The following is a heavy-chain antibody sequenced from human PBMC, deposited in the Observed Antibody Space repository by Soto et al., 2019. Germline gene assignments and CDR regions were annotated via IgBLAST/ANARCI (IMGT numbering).Heavy chain of an antibody. CDR1: GGSISSYY. CDR2: IYYSGST. V-gene: IGHV4-59*01. CDR3: ARGGTGSGSYYDYYYGMDV. J-gene: IGHJ6*02. Sequence: NPSETLSLTCTDSGGSISSYYWSWIRQPPGKGLEWIGYIYYSGSTNYNPSLKSRGTISVDTSKNQFSLKLSSVTAADTAVYYCARGGTGSGSYYDYYYGMDVWGQGTPVTVSS. D-gene: IGHD3-10*01.